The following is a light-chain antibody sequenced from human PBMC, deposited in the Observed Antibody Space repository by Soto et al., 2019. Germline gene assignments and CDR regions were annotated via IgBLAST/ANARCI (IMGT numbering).Light chain of an antibody. V-gene: IGKV1-5*03. CDR3: QQYSSHST. CDR2: QAS. J-gene: IGKJ1*01. Sequence: DIQVTLSPSTLSGSVGDRVTITCRAIQTSSSWLAWYQQKPGTAPKLLIYQASSLENGVPSRFSGSGSGTEFSLTISSLQPDDFATYYCQQYSSHSTFGQGTKVDIK. CDR1: QTSSSW.